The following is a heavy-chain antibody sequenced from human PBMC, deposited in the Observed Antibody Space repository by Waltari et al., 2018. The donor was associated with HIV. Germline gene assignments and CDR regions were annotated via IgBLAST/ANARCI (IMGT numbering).Heavy chain of an antibody. V-gene: IGHV4-59*11. J-gene: IGHJ6*02. CDR3: ARVCSGDCYAYYAMDV. Sequence: QVQLQESGPGLVKPSETRSLTCTVSGGATSSHYWSWIRQPPEKGLEWIGNIFYSGSTNYNPSLQSRVSMSVDTSKNQFSLRLTSVTAADTAVYFCARVCSGDCYAYYAMDVWGPGTTVVVSS. CDR2: IFYSGST. D-gene: IGHD2-21*01. CDR1: GGATSSHY.